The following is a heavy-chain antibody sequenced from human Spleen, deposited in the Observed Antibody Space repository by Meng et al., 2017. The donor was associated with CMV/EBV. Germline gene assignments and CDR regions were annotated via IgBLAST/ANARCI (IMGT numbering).Heavy chain of an antibody. D-gene: IGHD2-15*01. Sequence: GGSLRLSCAASGFTFSSYDMHWVRQAKGKGLEWVSAIGTAGDTYYPGSVKGRFTISRENAKNSLYLQMNSLRAGDTAVYYCARGWALLDWYFDLWGRGTLVTVSS. V-gene: IGHV3-13*01. J-gene: IGHJ2*01. CDR2: IGTAGDT. CDR1: GFTFSSYD. CDR3: ARGWALLDWYFDL.